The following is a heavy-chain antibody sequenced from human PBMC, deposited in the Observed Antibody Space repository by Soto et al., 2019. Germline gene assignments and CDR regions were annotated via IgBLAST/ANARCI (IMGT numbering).Heavy chain of an antibody. CDR1: GFTFSDYA. CDR2: VSHDGRNT. D-gene: IGHD6-19*01. J-gene: IGHJ4*02. V-gene: IGHV3-30*18. Sequence: GGSLRLSCAASGFTFSDYAMHWVRQAPGKGLEWAAVVSHDGRNTHYADSVKGRFTISRDSSNNTVSLEMTSLRAEDTAVYYCAKGGRQWLVTSDFNYWGQGALVTVSS. CDR3: AKGGRQWLVTSDFNY.